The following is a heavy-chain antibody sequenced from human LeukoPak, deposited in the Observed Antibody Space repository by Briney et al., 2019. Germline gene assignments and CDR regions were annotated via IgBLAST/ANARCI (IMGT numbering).Heavy chain of an antibody. CDR1: GFTFSTYW. CDR2: IKREGGDK. Sequence: GGSLRLSCTTSGFTFSTYWMSWVRQAPGKGLEWVATIKREGGDKYYVDSVKGRFTISRDNAKNSLYLQMDNLRAEDTAMYYCATEGSGSFYNPFDDWGQGTLVTASS. D-gene: IGHD3-10*01. CDR3: ATEGSGSFYNPFDD. J-gene: IGHJ4*02. V-gene: IGHV3-7*01.